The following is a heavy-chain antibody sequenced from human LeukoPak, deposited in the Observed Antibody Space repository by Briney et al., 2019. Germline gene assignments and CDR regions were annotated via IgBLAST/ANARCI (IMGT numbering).Heavy chain of an antibody. J-gene: IGHJ3*02. D-gene: IGHD1-26*01. CDR3: ARGWYSGSYFSAFDI. V-gene: IGHV1-46*01. CDR2: INPSGGST. Sequence: ASVKVSCKASGYTFTSYYMHWVRQAPGQGLEWMGIINPSGGSTSYAQKVQGRVTMTRDMSTSTVYMELSSLRSEDTAVYYCARGWYSGSYFSAFDIWGQGTMVTVSS. CDR1: GYTFTSYY.